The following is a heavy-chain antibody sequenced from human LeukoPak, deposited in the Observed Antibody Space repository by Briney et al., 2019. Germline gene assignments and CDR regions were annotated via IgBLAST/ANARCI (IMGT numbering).Heavy chain of an antibody. CDR1: GYTFTGYY. J-gene: IGHJ4*02. D-gene: IGHD4-17*01. Sequence: ASVKVSCKASGYTFTGYYMHWVRQAPGQGLEWMGRINPNSGGTDYAQKFQGRVTMTRDTSISTAYMELSRLRSNDTAVYYCARVAFGDYEDYWGQGTLVTVSS. CDR2: INPNSGGT. V-gene: IGHV1-2*06. CDR3: ARVAFGDYEDY.